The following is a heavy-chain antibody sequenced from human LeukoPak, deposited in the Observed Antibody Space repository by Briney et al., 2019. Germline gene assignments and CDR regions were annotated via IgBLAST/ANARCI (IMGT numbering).Heavy chain of an antibody. J-gene: IGHJ4*02. CDR3: AKETSSGNFVTIDC. CDR2: ISGSGDTT. D-gene: IGHD1-26*01. CDR1: GFIFSTYA. V-gene: IGHV3-23*01. Sequence: GGSLRLSCAGSGFIFSTYAMTWVRQAPGKGLEWVSGISGSGDTTYYADSVKGRFTISRDNSKNTLYLQMSSLRAEDTAVYYCAKETSSGNFVTIDCWGQGTLVTVSS.